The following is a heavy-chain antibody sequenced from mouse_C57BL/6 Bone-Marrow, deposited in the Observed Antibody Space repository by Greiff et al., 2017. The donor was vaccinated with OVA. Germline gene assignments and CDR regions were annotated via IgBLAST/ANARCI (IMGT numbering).Heavy chain of an antibody. V-gene: IGHV1-9*01. J-gene: IGHJ3*01. Sequence: QVQLQQSGAELMKPGASVKLSCKATGYTFTGYWIEWVKQRPGHGLEWIGEILPGSGSTNYNEKFKGKATFTADTSSNTAYMQLSSLTTDDSAIYYCARAGGYYYGSSSAYWGQGTLVTVSA. CDR2: ILPGSGST. CDR1: GYTFTGYW. D-gene: IGHD1-1*01. CDR3: ARAGGYYYGSSSAY.